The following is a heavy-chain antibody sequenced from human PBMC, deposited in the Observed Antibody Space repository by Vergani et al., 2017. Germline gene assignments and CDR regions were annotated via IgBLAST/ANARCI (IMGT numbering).Heavy chain of an antibody. CDR1: GFTFSSYG. CDR3: AKHYGDYDY. J-gene: IGHJ4*02. Sequence: QVQLVESGGGVVQPGRSLRLSCAASGFTFSSYGMHWVRQAPGKGLEWVAVISYDGSNKYYADSVKGRFTISRDNSKNTLYLQMNSLRAEDTAVYYCAKHYGDYDYWGQGTLVTVSS. D-gene: IGHD4-17*01. CDR2: ISYDGSNK. V-gene: IGHV3-30*18.